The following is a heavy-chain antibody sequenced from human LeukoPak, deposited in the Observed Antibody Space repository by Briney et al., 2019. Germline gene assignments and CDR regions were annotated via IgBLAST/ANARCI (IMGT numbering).Heavy chain of an antibody. Sequence: PSETLSLTCTVSGGSISSSSYYWGWIRQPPGKGLEWIGSIYYSGSTNYNPSLKSRVTISVDTSKNQFSLKLSSVTAADTAVYYCARAGIAAADFDYWGQGTLVTVSS. CDR3: ARAGIAAADFDY. CDR1: GGSISSSSYY. D-gene: IGHD6-13*01. V-gene: IGHV4-39*07. CDR2: IYYSGST. J-gene: IGHJ4*02.